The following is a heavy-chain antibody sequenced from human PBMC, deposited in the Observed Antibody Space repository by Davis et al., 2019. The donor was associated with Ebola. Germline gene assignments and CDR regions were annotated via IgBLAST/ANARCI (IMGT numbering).Heavy chain of an antibody. CDR3: ARDPRSGSYYLYYYYGMDV. D-gene: IGHD1-26*01. J-gene: IGHJ6*02. V-gene: IGHV3-23*01. CDR2: ISGSGGST. CDR1: GFTFSSYG. Sequence: PGGSLRLSCAASGFTFSSYGMHWVRQAPGKGLEWVSAISGSGGSTYYADSVKGRFTISRDNSKNTLYLQMNSLRDEDTAVYYCARDPRSGSYYLYYYYGMDVWGQGTTVTVSS.